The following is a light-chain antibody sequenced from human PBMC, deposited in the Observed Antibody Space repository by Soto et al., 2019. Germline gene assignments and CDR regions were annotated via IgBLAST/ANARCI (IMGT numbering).Light chain of an antibody. J-gene: IGKJ4*01. Sequence: EIVMTQSPATLSVSPGERATLSCRASQSVSSNLAWYQQKPGQAPRLLIYGASTRATGIPARFSGSGSGTDFTLTISGLEPEDSAVYYCQQRSNWPSLTFGGGTKVDIK. V-gene: IGKV3-15*01. CDR2: GAS. CDR3: QQRSNWPSLT. CDR1: QSVSSN.